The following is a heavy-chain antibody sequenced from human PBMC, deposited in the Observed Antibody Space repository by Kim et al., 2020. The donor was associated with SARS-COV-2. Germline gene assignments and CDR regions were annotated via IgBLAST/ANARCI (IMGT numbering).Heavy chain of an antibody. J-gene: IGHJ4*02. D-gene: IGHD2-15*01. V-gene: IGHV1-69*01. CDR3: ARQHCSGGSCYRFGY. Sequence: QKFQGRVTITADESTSTAYMELSSLRSEDTAVYYCARQHCSGGSCYRFGYWGQGTLVTVSS.